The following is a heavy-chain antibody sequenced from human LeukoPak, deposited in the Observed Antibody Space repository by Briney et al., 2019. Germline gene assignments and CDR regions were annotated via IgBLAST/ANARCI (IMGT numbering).Heavy chain of an antibody. V-gene: IGHV3-48*02. D-gene: IGHD2-15*01. Sequence: GGSRRLACAAPGFTFSSYSMNSGRQAPVEVLKWGSYISSSSSTIYYADSVKGRFTISRENAKHSLYLQMNSLRDEDTAVYYCARCPPLYCSGGSCYPDYYYYGMDVWGQGTTVTVSS. CDR1: GFTFSSYS. CDR3: ARCPPLYCSGGSCYPDYYYYGMDV. J-gene: IGHJ6*02. CDR2: ISSSSSTI.